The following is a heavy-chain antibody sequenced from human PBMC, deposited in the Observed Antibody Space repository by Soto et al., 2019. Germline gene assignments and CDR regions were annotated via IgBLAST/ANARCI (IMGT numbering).Heavy chain of an antibody. CDR2: IIPIFGTA. CDR1: GGTFSSYA. D-gene: IGHD1-1*01. J-gene: IGHJ6*02. Sequence: GASVKVSCKASGGTFSSYAISWVRQAPGQGLEWMGGIIPIFGTANYAQKFQGRVTITADESTSTAYMELSSLRSEDTAVYYRARDRAGTYYYYGMDVGGQGTTVTVSS. CDR3: ARDRAGTYYYYGMDV. V-gene: IGHV1-69*13.